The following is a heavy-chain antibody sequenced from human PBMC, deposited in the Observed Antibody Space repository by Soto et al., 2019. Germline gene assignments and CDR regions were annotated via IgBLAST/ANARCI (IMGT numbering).Heavy chain of an antibody. CDR3: ARSEATGLDY. CDR2: IHHSGRT. J-gene: IGHJ4*02. V-gene: IGHV4-30-2*01. CDR1: GGSISSGCYS. Sequence: SETLSLTCAVSGGSISSGCYSWSWIRQPPGKGLEWIGYIHHSGRTNYNPSLKSRVTISVDKSKNHFSLKLSSVTAADTAVYYCARSEATGLDYWGQGTLVTVSS. D-gene: IGHD1-26*01.